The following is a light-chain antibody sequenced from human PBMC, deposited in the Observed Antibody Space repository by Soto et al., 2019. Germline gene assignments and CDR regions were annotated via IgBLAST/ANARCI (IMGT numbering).Light chain of an antibody. CDR2: GAS. V-gene: IGKV3-20*01. Sequence: IVLTQYQVTLSLSPGEEATLSCRASQSVTTRYLAWYQQKPGQAPRLLMYGASNRATGIPDRFSGSASGTDFTLTISRLDPEHSAVYYSPQHVTTFAQGTKVDI. J-gene: IGKJ1*01. CDR1: QSVTTRY. CDR3: PQHVTT.